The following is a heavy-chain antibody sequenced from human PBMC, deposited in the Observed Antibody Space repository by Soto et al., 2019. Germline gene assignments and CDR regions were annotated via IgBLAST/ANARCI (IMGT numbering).Heavy chain of an antibody. J-gene: IGHJ5*02. CDR2: INPSGGST. CDR1: GYTFTTYY. V-gene: IGHV1-46*01. CDR3: AREVPDCSSTSCELLYNWFDP. Sequence: GASVKVSCKASGYTFTTYYMHWVRQAPGQGLEWMGIINPSGGSTSYAQKFQGRVTMTRDTSTSTVYMELSSLRSEDTAVYYCAREVPDCSSTSCELLYNWFDPRGQGTLVTVSS. D-gene: IGHD2-2*01.